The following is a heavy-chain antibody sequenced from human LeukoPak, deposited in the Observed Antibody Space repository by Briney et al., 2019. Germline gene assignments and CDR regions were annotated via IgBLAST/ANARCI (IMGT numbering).Heavy chain of an antibody. J-gene: IGHJ4*02. Sequence: PSETLSLTCAVYGGSFSGYYWSWIRQPPGKGLEWIGEINHSGSTNYNPSLKSRVTISVDTSKTQFSLKLSSVTVADTAVYYCARDSWSGPLDYWGQGTLVTVSS. CDR1: GGSFSGYY. V-gene: IGHV4-34*01. D-gene: IGHD3-3*01. CDR2: INHSGST. CDR3: ARDSWSGPLDY.